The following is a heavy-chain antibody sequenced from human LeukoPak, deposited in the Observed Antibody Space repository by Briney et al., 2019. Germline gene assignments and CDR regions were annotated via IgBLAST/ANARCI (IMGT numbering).Heavy chain of an antibody. CDR3: AREASIGDWSVDY. J-gene: IGHJ4*02. Sequence: PGGSLRLSCAASGFTFSDYYLSWIRQAPGTGLEWVSYISSSGSTIYYADSVKGRFTISRDNAKNSLYLQMNSLRAEDTAVYYCAREASIGDWSVDYWGQGTLVTVSS. V-gene: IGHV3-11*04. D-gene: IGHD3-9*01. CDR1: GFTFSDYY. CDR2: ISSSGSTI.